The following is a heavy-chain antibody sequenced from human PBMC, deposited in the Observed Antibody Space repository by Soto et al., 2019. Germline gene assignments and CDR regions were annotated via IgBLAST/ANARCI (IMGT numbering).Heavy chain of an antibody. CDR2: IAVGGET. CDR3: AREYCSGGRCTGLYYVDV. D-gene: IGHD2-15*01. CDR1: GFTLSSYD. J-gene: IGHJ6*03. Sequence: EVQLVESGGGLVQPGGSLRLSCAASGFTLSSYDMHWVRQPTGKGLEWVSAIAVGGETYNPGSAKGRFTISRDDARNSLYLQMNSLTAGDTAVYFCAREYCSGGRCTGLYYVDVWGKGTTVTVSS. V-gene: IGHV3-13*01.